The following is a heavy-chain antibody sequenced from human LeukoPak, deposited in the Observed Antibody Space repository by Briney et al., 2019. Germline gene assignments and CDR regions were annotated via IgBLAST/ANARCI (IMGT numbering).Heavy chain of an antibody. Sequence: GASVKVSCKASGYTFTSYGISWVRQAPGQGLEWVGWINTYNGNTKYTERFQGRVTMTTDTSTTTAYMELKSLRSDDTAIYYCAKDRAAARNFDIWGQGTLVTVSS. CDR3: AKDRAAARNFDI. CDR2: INTYNGNT. D-gene: IGHD6-13*01. J-gene: IGHJ4*02. CDR1: GYTFTSYG. V-gene: IGHV1-18*01.